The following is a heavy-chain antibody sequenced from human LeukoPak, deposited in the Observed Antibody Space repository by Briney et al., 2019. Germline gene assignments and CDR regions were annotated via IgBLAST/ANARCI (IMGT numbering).Heavy chain of an antibody. CDR3: AKHPSPVFGGGSYFED. CDR1: GFTFSSYG. D-gene: IGHD3-16*01. Sequence: PGGCLRLSCAASGFTFSSYGMHWVRQAPGKGLEWVSAMSGSGVNTDYADSVKGRFTISRDNSKNTLYLQMNSLTAEDTAVYYCAKHPSPVFGGGSYFEDWGQGTLVTVSS. V-gene: IGHV3-23*01. J-gene: IGHJ4*02. CDR2: MSGSGVNT.